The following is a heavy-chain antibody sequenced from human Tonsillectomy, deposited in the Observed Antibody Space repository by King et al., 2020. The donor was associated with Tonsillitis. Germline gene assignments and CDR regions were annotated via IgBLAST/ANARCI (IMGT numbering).Heavy chain of an antibody. V-gene: IGHV4-59*01. Sequence: QLQESGPGLVKPSETLSLTCTVSGGSISSYYWSWIRQPPGKGLEWIGYIYYSGSTNYNPSLKSRVTISVDTSKNQFSLKLSSVTAADTAIYYCARERDGYGFFVLRYFDLWGRGTLVTVSS. CDR3: ARERDGYGFFVLRYFDL. D-gene: IGHD5-24*01. CDR2: IYYSGST. CDR1: GGSISSYY. J-gene: IGHJ2*01.